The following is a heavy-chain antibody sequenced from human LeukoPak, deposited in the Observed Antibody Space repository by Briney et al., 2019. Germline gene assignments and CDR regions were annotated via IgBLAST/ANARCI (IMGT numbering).Heavy chain of an antibody. D-gene: IGHD2-2*01. Sequence: ASVTVSCKASGYTFTSYYMHWVRQAPGQGLEWMGIINPSGGSTSYAQKFQGRVTMTRDTSTSTVYMALSSPRAEDTAVYYCARATADCSSTSCPPDPLDDWGQGTLVTVSS. V-gene: IGHV1-46*01. CDR3: ARATADCSSTSCPPDPLDD. J-gene: IGHJ4*02. CDR1: GYTFTSYY. CDR2: INPSGGST.